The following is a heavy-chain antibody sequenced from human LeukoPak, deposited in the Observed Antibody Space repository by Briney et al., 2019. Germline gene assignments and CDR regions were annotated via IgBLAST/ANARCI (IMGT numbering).Heavy chain of an antibody. D-gene: IGHD3-16*02. CDR3: ARVKRGDYVWGSYRYFNWFDP. CDR1: GGSFSGYY. Sequence: PSETLSLTCAVYGGSFSGYYWSWIRQPPGKGLEWIREINHSGSTNYNPSLKSRVTISVDTSKNQFSLKLSSVTAADTAVYYCARVKRGDYVWGSYRYFNWFDPWGQGTLVTVSS. CDR2: INHSGST. V-gene: IGHV4-34*01. J-gene: IGHJ5*02.